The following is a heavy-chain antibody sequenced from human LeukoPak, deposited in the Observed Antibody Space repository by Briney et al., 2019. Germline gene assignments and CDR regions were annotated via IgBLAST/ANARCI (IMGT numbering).Heavy chain of an antibody. D-gene: IGHD2-15*01. CDR3: ARGGGPRRGPHYFDY. J-gene: IGHJ4*02. Sequence: SETLTLTCTVSGGSISSSSAYWGWIRQFPGKGLEWMGSILYSGSTYYIPSLKGRLTISADTSKNQFSLKLSSVTAADTAVYYCARGGGPRRGPHYFDYWGQGTLVTVSS. V-gene: IGHV4-39*01. CDR2: ILYSGST. CDR1: GGSISSSSAY.